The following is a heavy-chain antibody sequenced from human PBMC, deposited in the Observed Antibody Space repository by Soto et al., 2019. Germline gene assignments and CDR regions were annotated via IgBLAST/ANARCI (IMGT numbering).Heavy chain of an antibody. CDR1: GIPVSSNY. Sequence: EVQLVESGGGLVQPGGSLRLSCAASGIPVSSNYMTWVRQAPGKGLEWVSVLHSGGDTYYANSVKGRFTISRHDSTNTLFLQMSSLTAEETAVYYCERDGPYSYASRMGVWGQGTTVTVSS. CDR3: ERDGPYSYASRMGV. J-gene: IGHJ6*02. V-gene: IGHV3-53*04. D-gene: IGHD3-10*01. CDR2: LHSGGDT.